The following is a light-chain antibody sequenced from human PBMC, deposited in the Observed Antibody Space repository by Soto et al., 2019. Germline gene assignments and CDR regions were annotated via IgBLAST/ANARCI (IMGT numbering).Light chain of an antibody. CDR2: DAS. J-gene: IGKJ1*01. V-gene: IGKV1-5*01. CDR1: QSISSW. CDR3: QQYNSYPWT. Sequence: DIQMTQSPSTLSASVVDRVTITCRASQSISSWLAWYQQKPGKAPKLLIYDASSLESGVPSRFSGSGSATEFTLTISSLQPDDFATYYCQQYNSYPWTFGQGTKVDIK.